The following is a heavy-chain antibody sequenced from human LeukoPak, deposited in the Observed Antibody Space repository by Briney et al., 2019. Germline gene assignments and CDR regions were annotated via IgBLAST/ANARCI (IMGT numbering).Heavy chain of an antibody. CDR1: GFTFSSYW. CDR2: INSDGSTT. J-gene: IGHJ3*02. Sequence: GGSLRLSCAASGFTFSSYWMHWVRQAPGKGLVWVSRINSDGSTTSYADSVKGRFTISRDNAKNTLYLQMNSLRAEDTAVYYCSRDTADDAFDIWGQGTMATVSS. V-gene: IGHV3-74*01. CDR3: SRDTADDAFDI.